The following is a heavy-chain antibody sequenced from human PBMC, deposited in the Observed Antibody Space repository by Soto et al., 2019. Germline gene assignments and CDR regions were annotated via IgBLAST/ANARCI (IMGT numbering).Heavy chain of an antibody. CDR3: AREAEGIVVSRNFDL. J-gene: IGHJ5*02. V-gene: IGHV3-21*01. D-gene: IGHD6-19*01. Sequence: EVQLVESGGGLVKPGGSLRLSCVASGFTFSSYSMNWVRQAPGKGLEWVSSISSSSSYIYFADAVRGRFTISRDNAKNSVYLQMNSLRAEVTAVYYCAREAEGIVVSRNFDLWGQGTLVTVSS. CDR2: ISSSSSYI. CDR1: GFTFSSYS.